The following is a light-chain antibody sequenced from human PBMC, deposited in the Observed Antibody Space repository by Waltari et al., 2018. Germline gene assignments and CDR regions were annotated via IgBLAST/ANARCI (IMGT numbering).Light chain of an antibody. CDR3: QHYVSLPVT. CDR1: QSVGSA. CDR2: GTS. J-gene: IGKJ1*01. V-gene: IGKV3-20*01. Sequence: CMASQSVGSALAWYQQKPGQPPRLLIYGTSNRATGTPDRFSGGGSGTDFSLTISRLEPEDVAVYYCQHYVSLPVTFGQGTKVEIK.